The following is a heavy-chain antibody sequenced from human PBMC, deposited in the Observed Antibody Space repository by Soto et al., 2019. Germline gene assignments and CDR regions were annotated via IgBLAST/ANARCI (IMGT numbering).Heavy chain of an antibody. CDR3: ARDAVSIVLVPAAMRDRINYGMDV. CDR1: GYTFTSYG. CDR2: ISAYNGNT. J-gene: IGHJ6*02. D-gene: IGHD2-2*01. Sequence: GASVKVSCKASGYTFTSYGISWVRQAPGQGLEWMGWISAYNGNTNYAQKLQGRVTMTTDTSTSTAYMELRSLRSDDTAVYYCARDAVSIVLVPAAMRDRINYGMDVWGQGTTVTVS. V-gene: IGHV1-18*01.